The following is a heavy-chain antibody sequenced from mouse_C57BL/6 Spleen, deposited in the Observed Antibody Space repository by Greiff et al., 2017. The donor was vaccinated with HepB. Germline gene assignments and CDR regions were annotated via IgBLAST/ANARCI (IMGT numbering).Heavy chain of an antibody. CDR3: VRQYGYGRDYAMDY. D-gene: IGHD2-2*01. Sequence: EVNLVESGGGLVQPKGSLKLSCAASGFSFNTYAMNWVRQAPGKGLEWVARIRSKSNNYATYYADSVKDRFTISRDDSESMLYLQMNNLKTEDTAMYYCVRQYGYGRDYAMDYWGQGTSVTVSS. CDR2: IRSKSNNYAT. J-gene: IGHJ4*01. CDR1: GFSFNTYA. V-gene: IGHV10-1*01.